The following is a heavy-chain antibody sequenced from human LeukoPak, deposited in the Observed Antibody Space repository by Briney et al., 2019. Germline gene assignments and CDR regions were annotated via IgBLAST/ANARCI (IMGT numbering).Heavy chain of an antibody. D-gene: IGHD2-21*02. CDR1: GFPFSSYE. CDR3: AKLSLGDFEYFDY. Sequence: GGSLRLSCAASGFPFSSYEMNWVRQAPGKGLEWVSSISVAGATTDYADSVKGRFTISRDNSKSTVYLQMNGLRVEDTALYYCAKLSLGDFEYFDYWGQGTLVTVSS. J-gene: IGHJ4*02. V-gene: IGHV3-23*01. CDR2: ISVAGATT.